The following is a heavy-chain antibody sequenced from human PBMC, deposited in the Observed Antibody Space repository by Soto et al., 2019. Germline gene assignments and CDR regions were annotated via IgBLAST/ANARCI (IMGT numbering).Heavy chain of an antibody. J-gene: IGHJ4*02. V-gene: IGHV4-39*01. CDR2: FFIGGNT. CDR3: ARRHGLDIDAYY. Sequence: SETHSLPFTVSCGSIINSTYYWGWMRQPPGKGLEWIASFFIGGNTYYNPSLKSRVTISVDTSKNQFSLKLSSVTAADTAAYFCARRHGLDIDAYYWGQGILVTVSS. CDR1: CGSIINSTYY. D-gene: IGHD3-10*01.